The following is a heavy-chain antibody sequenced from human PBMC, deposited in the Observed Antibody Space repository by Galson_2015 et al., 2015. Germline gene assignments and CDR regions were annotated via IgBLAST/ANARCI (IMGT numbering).Heavy chain of an antibody. CDR3: ARGVSSSWSYWFDP. CDR2: MNPSSGST. Sequence: SVKVSCKASGYTFTSYDINWVRQATGQGLEWMGWMNPSSGSTGYAQKFQGRVTMTRNTSISTAYMELSSLRSEDTAVYYCARGVSSSWSYWFDPWGQGTLVTVSS. CDR1: GYTFTSYD. V-gene: IGHV1-8*01. D-gene: IGHD6-13*01. J-gene: IGHJ5*02.